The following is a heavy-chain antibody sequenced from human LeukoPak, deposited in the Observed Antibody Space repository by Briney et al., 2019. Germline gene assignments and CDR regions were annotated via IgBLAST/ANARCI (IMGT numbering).Heavy chain of an antibody. V-gene: IGHV1-18*01. Sequence: GASVKVSCKASGYTFTSYGISWVRQAPGQGLEWMGWISAYNGNTNYAQKFQGRVTMTEDTSTDTAYMELSSLRSEDTAVYYCATDSFIPNPNYYYYGMDVWGQGTTVTVSS. D-gene: IGHD3-16*02. J-gene: IGHJ6*02. CDR3: ATDSFIPNPNYYYYGMDV. CDR1: GYTFTSYG. CDR2: ISAYNGNT.